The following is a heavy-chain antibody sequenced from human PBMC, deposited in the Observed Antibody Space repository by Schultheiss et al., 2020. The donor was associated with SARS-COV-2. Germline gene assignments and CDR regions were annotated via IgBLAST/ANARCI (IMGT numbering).Heavy chain of an antibody. CDR2: IWYDGSNK. V-gene: IGHV3-33*08. CDR1: GFTFSSYD. D-gene: IGHD6-19*01. Sequence: GESLKISCAASGFTFSSYDMHWVRQATGKGLEWVAVIWYDGSNKYYADSVKGRFTISRDNAKNSLYLQMNSLRAEDTAVYYCARGVYSSGWSGPRGWVYFQHWGQGTLVTVSS. J-gene: IGHJ1*01. CDR3: ARGVYSSGWSGPRGWVYFQH.